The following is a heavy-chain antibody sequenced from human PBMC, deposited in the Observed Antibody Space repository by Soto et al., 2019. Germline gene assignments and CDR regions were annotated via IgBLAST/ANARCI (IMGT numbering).Heavy chain of an antibody. CDR3: ASGRINMFGGVIINHRAFDN. Sequence: QVQLQQWGAGLLKPSETLSLTCAVYGGSFSGYYWSWIRQPPGKGLEWLGEINHSGSTNYNPSLRSRVTISVDTSKNQFSRKRSFVTAADTAVYYCASGRINMFGGVIINHRAFDNWGQGTLVTVSS. CDR1: GGSFSGYY. D-gene: IGHD3-10*01. V-gene: IGHV4-34*01. J-gene: IGHJ3*02. CDR2: INHSGST.